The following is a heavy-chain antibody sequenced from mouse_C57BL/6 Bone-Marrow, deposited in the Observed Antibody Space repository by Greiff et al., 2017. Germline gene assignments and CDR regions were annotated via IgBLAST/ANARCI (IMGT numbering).Heavy chain of an antibody. CDR1: GYTFTEYT. CDR3: ARHERGYDGYLYYFDY. Sequence: QVHVKQSGAELVKPGASVKLSCKASGYTFTEYTIHWVKQRSGQGLEWIGWFYPGSGSIKYNEKFKDKATLTADKSSSTVYMELSRLTSEDSAVYFCARHERGYDGYLYYFDYWGQGTTLTVSS. D-gene: IGHD2-3*01. V-gene: IGHV1-62-2*01. J-gene: IGHJ2*01. CDR2: FYPGSGSI.